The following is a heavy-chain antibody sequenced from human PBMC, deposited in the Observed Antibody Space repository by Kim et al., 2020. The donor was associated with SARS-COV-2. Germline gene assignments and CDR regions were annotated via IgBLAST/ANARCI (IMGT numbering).Heavy chain of an antibody. V-gene: IGHV3-23*01. CDR3: ARAPDIVATISDY. Sequence: ARGRFTSSNDHSKNTLYLQLNSLRAEDTAVYYCARAPDIVATISDYWGQGTLVTVSS. D-gene: IGHD5-12*01. J-gene: IGHJ4*02.